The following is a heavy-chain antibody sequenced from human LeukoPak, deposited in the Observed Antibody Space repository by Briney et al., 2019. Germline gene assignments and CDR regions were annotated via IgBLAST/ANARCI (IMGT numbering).Heavy chain of an antibody. V-gene: IGHV1-2*02. D-gene: IGHD3-22*01. CDR2: INPNSGGT. CDR1: GYTFTGYY. Sequence: ASVKVSCKASGYTFTGYYIHWVRQAPGQGLEWMGWINPNSGGTNYAQRFEGRVTMTRDTSISTVYMELSRVRTDDTAVYYCARLMIVVVNEIYYFDYWGQGSLVTVSS. CDR3: ARLMIVVVNEIYYFDY. J-gene: IGHJ4*02.